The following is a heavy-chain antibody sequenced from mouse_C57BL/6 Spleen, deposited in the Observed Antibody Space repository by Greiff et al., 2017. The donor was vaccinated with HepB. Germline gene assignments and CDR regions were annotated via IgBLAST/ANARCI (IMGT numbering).Heavy chain of an antibody. CDR2: IWSGGST. Sequence: QVQLQQSGPGLVQPSQSLSITCTVSGFSLTSYGVHWVRQSPGKGLEWLGVIWSGGSTDYNAAFISRLSISKDNSKSQVFFKMNSLQADDTAIYYCARGDYSRGFDYWGQGTTLTVSS. D-gene: IGHD1-1*01. CDR1: GFSLTSYG. V-gene: IGHV2-2*01. CDR3: ARGDYSRGFDY. J-gene: IGHJ2*01.